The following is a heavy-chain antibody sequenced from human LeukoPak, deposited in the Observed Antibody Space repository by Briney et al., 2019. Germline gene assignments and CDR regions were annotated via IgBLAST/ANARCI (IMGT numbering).Heavy chain of an antibody. D-gene: IGHD3-22*01. CDR2: IYYSGST. CDR3: AREGDYDSSGYSPYYFDY. V-gene: IGHV4-59*01. CDR1: GGSISSYY. J-gene: IGHJ4*02. Sequence: PSQTLSLTCTVSGGSISSYYWSWIRQPPGKGLEWIGYIYYSGSTNYNPSLKSRVTISVDTSKNQFSLKLSSVTAADTAVYYCAREGDYDSSGYSPYYFDYWGQGTLVTVSS.